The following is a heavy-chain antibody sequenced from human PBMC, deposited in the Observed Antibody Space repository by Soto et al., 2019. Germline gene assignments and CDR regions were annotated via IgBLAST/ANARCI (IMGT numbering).Heavy chain of an antibody. V-gene: IGHV2-5*02. CDR1: GFSLSTSGVG. CDR3: APMTRFHYGDYPFDY. J-gene: IGHJ4*02. CDR2: VYWDDDR. D-gene: IGHD4-17*01. Sequence: QITLKESGPTLVKPTETLTLTCTFSGFSLSTSGVGVGWIRQPPGKDLEGLALVYWDDDRRYSPSLESGLSITKDTSKNQVVLTMANMDPVDTATYYCAPMTRFHYGDYPFDYWGPGTLVTVSS.